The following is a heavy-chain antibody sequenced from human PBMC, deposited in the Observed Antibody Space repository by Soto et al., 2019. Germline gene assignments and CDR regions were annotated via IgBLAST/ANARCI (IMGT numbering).Heavy chain of an antibody. V-gene: IGHV3-48*03. Sequence: PGGSLRLSCAASGFSFSNSEMNWIRQAPGKGLEWVSHMTGSGSAIYYADPVKGRFTISRDNANNLLYLQLNSLRAEDTALYYCARSGGNYRPFDSWGQGTLVTVSS. J-gene: IGHJ4*01. D-gene: IGHD2-15*01. CDR3: ARSGGNYRPFDS. CDR1: GFSFSNSE. CDR2: MTGSGSAI.